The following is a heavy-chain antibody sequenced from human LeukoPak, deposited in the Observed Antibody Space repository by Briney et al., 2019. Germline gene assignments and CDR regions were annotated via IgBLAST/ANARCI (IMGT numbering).Heavy chain of an antibody. D-gene: IGHD6-13*01. V-gene: IGHV1-8*02. CDR1: GYTFTSYD. CDR2: MNPNSGNT. CDR3: ARVGESGPIIAAAGTSYSYYSGMDV. Sequence: ASVKVSCKASGYTFTSYDINWVRQATGQGLEWMGWMNPNSGNTGYAQKFQGRVTMTRNTSISTAYMELSSLRSEDTAVYYCARVGESGPIIAAAGTSYSYYSGMDVWGQGTTVTVSS. J-gene: IGHJ6*02.